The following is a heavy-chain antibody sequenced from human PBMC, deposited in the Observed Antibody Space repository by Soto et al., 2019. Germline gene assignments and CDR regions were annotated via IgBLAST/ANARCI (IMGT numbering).Heavy chain of an antibody. D-gene: IGHD3-22*01. CDR3: ARRFYYDSSGYYGPGAFDI. Sequence: PSETLSLTCTVSGGSIGRYYWSWLRQPPGKRLEWIGYIYNSGSTDYNPSLKSRVTISVDTSKNQFSLKLSSATAADTAVYYCARRFYYDSSGYYGPGAFDIWGQGTMVTVSS. CDR1: GGSIGRYY. J-gene: IGHJ3*02. CDR2: IYNSGST. V-gene: IGHV4-59*01.